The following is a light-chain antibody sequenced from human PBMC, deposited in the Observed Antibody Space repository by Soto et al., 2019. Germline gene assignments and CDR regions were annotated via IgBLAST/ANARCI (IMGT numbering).Light chain of an antibody. CDR3: QQYTDWPWGT. Sequence: EIVMTQSPGTLSLSPGETATLSCRASQSVHSNLAWLQQHPGQAPRLLIYGASSRATGIPVRFSGSGSGTEFTLTISSLQPEDFAVYYCQQYTDWPWGTFGGGTKVDI. V-gene: IGKV3-15*01. J-gene: IGKJ4*01. CDR2: GAS. CDR1: QSVHSN.